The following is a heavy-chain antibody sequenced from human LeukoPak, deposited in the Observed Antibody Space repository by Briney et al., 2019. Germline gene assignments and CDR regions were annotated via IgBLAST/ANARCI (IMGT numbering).Heavy chain of an antibody. Sequence: ASVKVSCKASGYTFTIYYMHWVRQAPGQGLEWMGITNPSGGSTSYAQKFQGRVTMTRDMSTSTVYMELSSLRSEDTAVYYCARAVTVVAATPGYWGQGTLVTVSS. D-gene: IGHD2-15*01. CDR1: GYTFTIYY. V-gene: IGHV1-46*01. CDR3: ARAVTVVAATPGY. CDR2: TNPSGGST. J-gene: IGHJ4*02.